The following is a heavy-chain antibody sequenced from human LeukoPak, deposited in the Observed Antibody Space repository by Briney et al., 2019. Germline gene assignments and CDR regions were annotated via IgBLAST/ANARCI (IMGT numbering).Heavy chain of an antibody. CDR2: INPNSGGT. CDR1: GYTFTGYY. V-gene: IGHV1-2*02. CDR3: ARVLFYSSGNKSNRVDY. D-gene: IGHD6-19*01. Sequence: ASVKVSCKASGYTFTGYYIHWVRQAPGQGLEWMGWINPNSGGTNNAQKFQGRVTMTRDTSISTAYMELSRLRSDDTAVYYCARVLFYSSGNKSNRVDYWGQGTLVTVSS. J-gene: IGHJ4*02.